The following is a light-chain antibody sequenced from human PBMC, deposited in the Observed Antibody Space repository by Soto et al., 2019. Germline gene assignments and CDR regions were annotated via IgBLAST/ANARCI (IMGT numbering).Light chain of an antibody. J-gene: IGKJ5*01. Sequence: AIRMTQSPSSFSASTGDRVTITCRASQGISSYLAWYQQKPGKAPKLLIYAASTLQSGVPSRFSGSGSGTDFTLTISCLQSEDCATYYCQQYYSYPQITFGQGTRLEIK. CDR3: QQYYSYPQIT. CDR2: AAS. CDR1: QGISSY. V-gene: IGKV1-8*01.